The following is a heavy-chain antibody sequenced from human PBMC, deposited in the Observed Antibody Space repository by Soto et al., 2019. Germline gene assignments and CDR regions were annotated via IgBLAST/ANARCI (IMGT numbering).Heavy chain of an antibody. Sequence: NHSGTLYISCAVCSGSISSSSYYGGWIRQPPGKGLEWIGSIYYSGSTYYNPSLKSRVTISVDTSKNQFSLKLSSVTAADTAVYYCARHVFKDVVVTAWGQGTLVTVSS. V-gene: IGHV4-39*01. D-gene: IGHD2-21*02. CDR3: ARHVFKDVVVTA. CDR1: SGSISSSSYY. CDR2: IYYSGST. J-gene: IGHJ4*02.